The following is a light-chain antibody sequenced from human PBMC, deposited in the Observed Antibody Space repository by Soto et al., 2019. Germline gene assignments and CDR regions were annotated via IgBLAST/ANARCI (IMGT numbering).Light chain of an antibody. V-gene: IGKV3-15*01. Sequence: EVVMTQSPATLSVSPGERATLSCRASQSVSTNLAWYQQKAGQAPRLLIYGASTRATGIPARFSGSGSGTQFTLTISSLQSEAFAFYYCQQHKHWPPYTFGQGTKLEIK. J-gene: IGKJ2*01. CDR1: QSVSTN. CDR2: GAS. CDR3: QQHKHWPPYT.